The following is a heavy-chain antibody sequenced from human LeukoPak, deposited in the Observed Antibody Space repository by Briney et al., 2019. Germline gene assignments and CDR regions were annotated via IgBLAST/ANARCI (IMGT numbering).Heavy chain of an antibody. CDR1: GYTFTGYC. D-gene: IGHD6-19*01. V-gene: IGHV1-2*04. CDR3: ARDPGIAVAGLPDY. CDR2: INPNSGGT. Sequence: ASVKVSCKASGYTFTGYCMHWVRQAPGQGLEWMGWINPNSGGTNYAQKFQGWVTMTRDTSISTAYMELSRLRSDDTAVYYCARDPGIAVAGLPDYWGQGTLVTVSS. J-gene: IGHJ4*02.